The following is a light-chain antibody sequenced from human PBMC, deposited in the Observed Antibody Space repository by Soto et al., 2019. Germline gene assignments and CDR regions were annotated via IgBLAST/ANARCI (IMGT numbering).Light chain of an antibody. CDR2: GAS. CDR1: QSISSSY. Sequence: EIVLTQSPGTLSLSPGERATLSCRDSQSISSSYLAWYQQKPGQAPRLLIYGASSRATGIPDRFSGSGSGTDFTLTISRLEPEDFAVYYCQQYGSSPYTFGLGTKLEIK. CDR3: QQYGSSPYT. J-gene: IGKJ2*01. V-gene: IGKV3-20*01.